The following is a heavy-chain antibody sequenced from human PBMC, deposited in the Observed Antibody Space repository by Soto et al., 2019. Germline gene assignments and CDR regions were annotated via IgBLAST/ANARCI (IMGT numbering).Heavy chain of an antibody. Sequence: QVQLVQSGAEVKKPGASVKVSCKASGYTFTSYGISWVRQAPGQGLEWMGWISAYNGNTNYAQKLQGRVTMTTDTATSTAYMELRSLRSGDTAVYYCARLDIVARGSGNWFDPWGQGTLVTVSS. D-gene: IGHD5-12*01. V-gene: IGHV1-18*01. CDR1: GYTFTSYG. CDR2: ISAYNGNT. CDR3: ARLDIVARGSGNWFDP. J-gene: IGHJ5*02.